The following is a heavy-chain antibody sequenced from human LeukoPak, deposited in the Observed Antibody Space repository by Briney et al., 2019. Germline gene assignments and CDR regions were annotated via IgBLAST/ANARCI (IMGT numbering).Heavy chain of an antibody. V-gene: IGHV4-59*11. D-gene: IGHD3/OR15-3a*01. CDR3: ARNGAVDWDAEYAFDI. CDR1: GGSISSHY. CDR2: MYYSGST. J-gene: IGHJ3*02. Sequence: SETLSLTCTVSGGSISSHYWSWIRQPPGKGLEWIGYMYYSGSTKYNSSLKSRVTISVDTSKNQFSPKLSSVTAADTAVYYCARNGAVDWDAEYAFDIWGQGTWVTVSS.